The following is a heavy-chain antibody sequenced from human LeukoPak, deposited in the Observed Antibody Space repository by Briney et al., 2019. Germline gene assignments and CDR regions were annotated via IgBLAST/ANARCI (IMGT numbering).Heavy chain of an antibody. J-gene: IGHJ4*02. CDR2: ISSSSSTT. CDR3: ARDLGAGY. V-gene: IGHV3-48*01. CDR1: GFTFSSYS. D-gene: IGHD3-10*01. Sequence: GGSLRLSCVGSGFTFSSYSMNWVRQAPGKGLEWISDISSSSSTTYYTDSAKGRFTIFRDNAKNSLYLQMSSLRAEDTAVYYCARDLGAGYWGQGTLVTVSS.